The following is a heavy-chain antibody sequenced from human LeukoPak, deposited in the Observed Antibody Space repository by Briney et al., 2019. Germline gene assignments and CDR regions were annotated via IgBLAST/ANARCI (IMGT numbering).Heavy chain of an antibody. CDR3: ARAGVSYYYMDV. D-gene: IGHD2-8*01. Sequence: SVKVSCKASGGTFSSYAISWVRQAPGQGLEWMGGVIPIFGTANYAQKFQGRVTITTDESTSTAYMELSSLRSEDTAVYYCARAGVSYYYMDVWGKGTTVTVSS. V-gene: IGHV1-69*05. CDR2: VIPIFGTA. J-gene: IGHJ6*03. CDR1: GGTFSSYA.